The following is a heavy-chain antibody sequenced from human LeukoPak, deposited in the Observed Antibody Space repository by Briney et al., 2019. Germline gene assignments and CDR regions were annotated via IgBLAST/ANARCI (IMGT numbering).Heavy chain of an antibody. CDR3: AKDGDGDGYSLDY. CDR1: GFSFSSYE. D-gene: IGHD5-24*01. CDR2: ISSSGSTI. V-gene: IGHV3-48*03. J-gene: IGHJ4*02. Sequence: GGSLRLSCAASGFSFSSYEMNWVRQAPGKGLEWVSYISSSGSTIYYADSVKGRFTISRDNAKNSLYLQMNSLRVEDTAVYYCAKDGDGDGYSLDYWGQGTLVTVSS.